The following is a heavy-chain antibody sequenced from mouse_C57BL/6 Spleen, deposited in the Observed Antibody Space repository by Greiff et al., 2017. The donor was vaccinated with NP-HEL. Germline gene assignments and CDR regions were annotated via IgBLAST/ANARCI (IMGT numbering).Heavy chain of an antibody. CDR1: GFTFSDFY. V-gene: IGHV7-1*01. CDR2: SRNKANDYTT. Sequence: DVQLVESGGGLVQSGRSLRLSCATSGFTFSDFYMEWVRQAPGKGLEWIAASRNKANDYTTEYSASVKGRFIVSRDTSQSILYLQMNALRAEDTAIYYCARDDYDYDDMAMDYWGQGTSVTVSS. CDR3: ARDDYDYDDMAMDY. J-gene: IGHJ4*01. D-gene: IGHD2-4*01.